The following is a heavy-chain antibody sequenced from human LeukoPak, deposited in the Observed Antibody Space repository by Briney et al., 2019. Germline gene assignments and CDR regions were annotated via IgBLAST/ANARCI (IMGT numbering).Heavy chain of an antibody. J-gene: IGHJ3*02. CDR1: GGSISSGGYY. Sequence: PSETLSLTCTVSGGSISSGGYYWSWIRQHPGKGLEWIGYIYYSGSTYYNPSLKSRVTISVDTSKNQFSLKLGPVTAADTAVYYCARDGCSGGSCYTAGAFDIWGQGTMVTVSS. CDR3: ARDGCSGGSCYTAGAFDI. D-gene: IGHD2-15*01. CDR2: IYYSGST. V-gene: IGHV4-31*03.